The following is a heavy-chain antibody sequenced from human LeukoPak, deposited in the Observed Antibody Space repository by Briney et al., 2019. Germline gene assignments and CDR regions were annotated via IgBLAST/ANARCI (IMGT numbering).Heavy chain of an antibody. CDR2: ISYDGSSR. D-gene: IGHD7-27*01. Sequence: GGSLSLSCPASGFSFSNYPMKWVRKAPGRGLEWVATISYDGSSRYSAASVKGRFTISRDNSKNTLSLQMNSLRVEDTAMYYCASPPGRPNGDWGQGTLVTVSS. CDR3: ASPPGRPNGD. J-gene: IGHJ4*02. CDR1: GFSFSNYP. V-gene: IGHV3-30*04.